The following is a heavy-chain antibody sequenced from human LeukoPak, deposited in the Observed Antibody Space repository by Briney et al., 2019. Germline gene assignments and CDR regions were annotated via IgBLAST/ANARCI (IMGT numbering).Heavy chain of an antibody. CDR1: GFTFSSYA. CDR3: ASYIAVAGTPFDY. CDR2: ISGSGGST. Sequence: GGSLRLSCAASGFTFSSYAMSWVRQAPGKGLEWVSAISGSGGSTYYADSVKGRFTISRDNSKNTLYLQMNSVRAEDTAVYYCASYIAVAGTPFDYWGQGTLVTVSS. J-gene: IGHJ4*02. V-gene: IGHV3-23*01. D-gene: IGHD6-19*01.